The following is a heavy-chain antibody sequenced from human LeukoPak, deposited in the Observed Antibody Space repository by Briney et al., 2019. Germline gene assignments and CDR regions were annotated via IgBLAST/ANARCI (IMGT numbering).Heavy chain of an antibody. D-gene: IGHD3-3*01. J-gene: IGHJ5*01. V-gene: IGHV1-46*03. CDR3: ARAFSLNWFDS. CDR2: LHARGRGS. Sequence: ASFKVSCKASGYTFTCYYMHWVRQAPGQGLEWMGILHARGRGSSYAQKFQGRVTMTKDTSTSTVYLKLSSLRSEDTAVYYCARAFSLNWFDSWVQGTLATVSS. CDR1: GYTFTCYY.